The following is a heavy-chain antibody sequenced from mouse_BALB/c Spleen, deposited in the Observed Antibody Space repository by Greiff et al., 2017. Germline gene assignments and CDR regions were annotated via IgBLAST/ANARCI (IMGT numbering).Heavy chain of an antibody. CDR3: SNYDYWYFDV. Sequence: EVQLQESGPGLVKPSQSLSLTCTVTGYSITSDYAWNWIRQFPGNKLEWMGYISYSGSTSYNPSLKSRISITRDTSKNQFFLQLNSVTTEDTATYYCSNYDYWYFDVWGEGTTVTVSS. D-gene: IGHD2-5*01. J-gene: IGHJ1*01. CDR1: GYSITSDYA. V-gene: IGHV3-2*02. CDR2: ISYSGST.